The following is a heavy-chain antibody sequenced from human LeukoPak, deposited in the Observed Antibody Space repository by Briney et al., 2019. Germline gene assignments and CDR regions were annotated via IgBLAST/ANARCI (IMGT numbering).Heavy chain of an antibody. V-gene: IGHV3-7*01. CDR2: INTDGSEK. CDR3: ASYLYWWSDLGF. CDR1: GFTFSDYW. Sequence: PGGSLRLSCAASGFTFSDYWVTWVRQAPGKGLEWLAHINTDGSEKYYVDSVKGRFTISRDNANNSLYLQMNSLRVEDTAVYFCASYLYWWSDLGFWGQGTLVTVSS. D-gene: IGHD2-8*02. J-gene: IGHJ4*02.